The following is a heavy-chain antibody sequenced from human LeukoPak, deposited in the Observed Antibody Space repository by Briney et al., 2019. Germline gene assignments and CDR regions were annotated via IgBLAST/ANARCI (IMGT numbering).Heavy chain of an antibody. D-gene: IGHD6-13*01. Sequence: GGSLRLSCAASGFTFSNYGMHWVRQAPGKGLEWVAFIWYDGTNKYYEDSVKGRFTISRDNSKNRLYLQMSSLRVEDTAVYYCAKGSKLGPGGTFDYWGQGTLVTVSS. CDR2: IWYDGTNK. CDR3: AKGSKLGPGGTFDY. J-gene: IGHJ4*02. V-gene: IGHV3-33*03. CDR1: GFTFSNYG.